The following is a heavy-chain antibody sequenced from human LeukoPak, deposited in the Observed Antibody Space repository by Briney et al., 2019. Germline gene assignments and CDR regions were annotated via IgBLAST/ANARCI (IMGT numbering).Heavy chain of an antibody. CDR2: IYSGGST. Sequence: GGSLRLSCAASGFTVSSNYMSWVRQAPGKGLEWVSVIYSGGSTYYADSVKGRFTISRDNSKNTLYLQMNSLRAEDTAVYYCAGDGGSSWPGAFDIWGQGTMVTVSS. CDR3: AGDGGSSWPGAFDI. CDR1: GFTVSSNY. D-gene: IGHD6-13*01. V-gene: IGHV3-53*01. J-gene: IGHJ3*02.